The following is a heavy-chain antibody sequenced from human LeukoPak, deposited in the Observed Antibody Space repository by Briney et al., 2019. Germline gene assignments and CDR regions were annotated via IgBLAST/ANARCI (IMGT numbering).Heavy chain of an antibody. CDR3: TSVSAGIIEY. D-gene: IGHD3-16*01. Sequence: GGSLRLSCAASGFTFSDHWMDWVRQAPGKGLEWVGRTTNKANTYSTEYAASVKGRFTISRDDSKNSLYLQMNSLKTEDTAVYYCTSVSAGIIEYWGQGTRVTVSS. CDR2: TTNKANTYST. V-gene: IGHV3-72*01. J-gene: IGHJ4*02. CDR1: GFTFSDHW.